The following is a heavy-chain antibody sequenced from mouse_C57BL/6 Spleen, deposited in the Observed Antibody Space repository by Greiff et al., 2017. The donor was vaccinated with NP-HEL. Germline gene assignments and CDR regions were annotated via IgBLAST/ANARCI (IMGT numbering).Heavy chain of an antibody. D-gene: IGHD1-1*01. Sequence: QVQLQQPGAELVMPGASVKLSCKASGYTFTSYWMHWVKQRPGQGLEWIGEIDPSDSYTNYNQKFKGKSTLTVDKSSSTAYMQLSSLTSEDSAVYYCARSITQVYYAMDYWGQGTSVTVSS. CDR1: GYTFTSYW. CDR2: IDPSDSYT. CDR3: ARSITQVYYAMDY. J-gene: IGHJ4*01. V-gene: IGHV1-69*01.